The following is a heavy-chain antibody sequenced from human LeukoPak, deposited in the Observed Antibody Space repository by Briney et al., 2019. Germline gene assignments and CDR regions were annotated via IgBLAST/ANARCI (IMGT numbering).Heavy chain of an antibody. CDR1: GFTFSSYG. J-gene: IGHJ4*02. CDR2: MSGSGGIT. V-gene: IGHV3-23*01. CDR3: AKDTAVGGSPYYFEY. Sequence: GGTLRRSGAASGFTFSSYGMSWVRQAPGKGLEWVSAMSGSGGITYYADSVKGRFTISRDNSKNTLYLQMNSLRAEDTAVYYCAKDTAVGGSPYYFEYWGQGTLVTVSS. D-gene: IGHD6-19*01.